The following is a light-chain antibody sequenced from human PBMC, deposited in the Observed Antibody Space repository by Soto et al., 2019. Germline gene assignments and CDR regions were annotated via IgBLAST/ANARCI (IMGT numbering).Light chain of an antibody. Sequence: EIVLTQSPATLSLSPGDRATLSCRASQDVGGYLSWFQQKPGQAPRLLIYDASIRAPGIPARFSGSESGTVFTLTISSLEPEDFAVYYCQQRSNWPPSITFGQGTRLEIK. CDR3: QQRSNWPPSIT. CDR2: DAS. V-gene: IGKV3-11*01. J-gene: IGKJ5*01. CDR1: QDVGGY.